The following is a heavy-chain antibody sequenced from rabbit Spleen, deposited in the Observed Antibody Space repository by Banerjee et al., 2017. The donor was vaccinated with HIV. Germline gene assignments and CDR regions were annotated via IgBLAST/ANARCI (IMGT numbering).Heavy chain of an antibody. V-gene: IGHV1S47*01. Sequence: ELVESGGGLVQPGESLKLSCKASGIDFSSYGISWVRQAPGKGPEWIAYIYSGFGVRNYANSVKGRFPISSDNAQNTVFLQMTSLTAADTATYFCARGRSSAGYLDYGMDLWGPGTLVTVS. CDR2: IYSGFGVR. CDR3: ARGRSSAGYLDYGMDL. D-gene: IGHD1-1*01. CDR1: GIDFSSYG. J-gene: IGHJ6*01.